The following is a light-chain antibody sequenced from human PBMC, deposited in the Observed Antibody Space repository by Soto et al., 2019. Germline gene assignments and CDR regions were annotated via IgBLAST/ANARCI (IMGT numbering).Light chain of an antibody. CDR2: ANS. V-gene: IGLV1-40*01. CDR1: SSNIGAGYD. CDR3: QSYDSSLRGYV. Sequence: QSVLTQPPSVSGAPGQRVTISCTGSSSNIGAGYDVHWYQQLPGTAPKLLIYANSNRPSRVPDRFSGSKSGTSTSLAITGLVAGDEVDYYCQSYDSSLRGYVFGTGTKLTVL. J-gene: IGLJ1*01.